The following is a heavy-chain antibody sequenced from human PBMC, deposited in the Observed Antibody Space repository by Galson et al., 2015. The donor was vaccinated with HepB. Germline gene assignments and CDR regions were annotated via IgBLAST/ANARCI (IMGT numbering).Heavy chain of an antibody. CDR2: IKQDGSEK. CDR3: ARDQTDGVIWFGELLPQGWFDP. D-gene: IGHD3-10*01. Sequence: SLRLSCAASGFTFSSYWMSWVRQAPGKGLEWVANIKQDGSEKYYVDSVKGRFTISRDNAKNSLYLQMNSLRAEDTAVYYCARDQTDGVIWFGELLPQGWFDPWGQGTLVTVSS. V-gene: IGHV3-7*03. J-gene: IGHJ5*02. CDR1: GFTFSSYW.